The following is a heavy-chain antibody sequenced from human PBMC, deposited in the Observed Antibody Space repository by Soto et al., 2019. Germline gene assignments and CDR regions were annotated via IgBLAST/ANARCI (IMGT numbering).Heavy chain of an antibody. Sequence: PGGSLRLSCAASGFTFDDYAMHWVRQAPGKGLEWVSGISWNSGSIGYADSVKGRFTISRDNAKNSLYLQMNSLRAEDTALYYCAKDSLYDFWSGHFDYWGQGTLVTVSS. D-gene: IGHD3-3*01. V-gene: IGHV3-9*01. CDR3: AKDSLYDFWSGHFDY. CDR2: ISWNSGSI. CDR1: GFTFDDYA. J-gene: IGHJ4*02.